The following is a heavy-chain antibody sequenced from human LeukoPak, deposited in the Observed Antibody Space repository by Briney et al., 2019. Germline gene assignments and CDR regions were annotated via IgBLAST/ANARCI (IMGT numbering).Heavy chain of an antibody. D-gene: IGHD5-18*01. Sequence: SGGSLRLSCTASGFTFNIYWMHWVRQAPGKGLVWVSRINSDGSSIDYADSVKGRFTISRDNSKNTLYLQMNSLRAEDTAVYYCAQDRRAYSCGYPLILPDYWGQGTLVTVSS. V-gene: IGHV3-74*01. CDR2: INSDGSSI. CDR3: AQDRRAYSCGYPLILPDY. CDR1: GFTFNIYW. J-gene: IGHJ4*02.